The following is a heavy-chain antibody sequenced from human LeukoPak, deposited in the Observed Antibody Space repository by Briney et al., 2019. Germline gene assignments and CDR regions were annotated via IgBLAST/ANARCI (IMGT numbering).Heavy chain of an antibody. D-gene: IGHD3-22*01. J-gene: IGHJ3*02. CDR1: GSSFSIYG. Sequence: GGSLRLSCAASGSSFSIYGMHWVRQAPGKGLEWVTFVRYDGSNKYYADSVKGRFTISRDNSKNTLYLQMNSLRAEDTAVYYCAKEGGGYDSSGSDAFDIWGQGTMVTVSS. V-gene: IGHV3-30*02. CDR3: AKEGGGYDSSGSDAFDI. CDR2: VRYDGSNK.